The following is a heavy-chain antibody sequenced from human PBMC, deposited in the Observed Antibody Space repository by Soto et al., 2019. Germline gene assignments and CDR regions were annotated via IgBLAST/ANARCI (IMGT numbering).Heavy chain of an antibody. CDR2: IIPMFATT. V-gene: IGHV1-69*01. CDR3: ARGRGIGFSSTWIIYRYYNMDV. D-gene: IGHD6-13*01. CDR1: GGTFSDYA. J-gene: IGHJ6*04. Sequence: QVQLVQSGAEVRKSGSSVKVSCKAAGGTFSDYALSWVRQAPGQGLEWMGGIIPMFATTNYAQKFQGRVTINADDSASTAYMELSSLKSEDTVVYYCARGRGIGFSSTWIIYRYYNMDVWGKGTTVTVSS.